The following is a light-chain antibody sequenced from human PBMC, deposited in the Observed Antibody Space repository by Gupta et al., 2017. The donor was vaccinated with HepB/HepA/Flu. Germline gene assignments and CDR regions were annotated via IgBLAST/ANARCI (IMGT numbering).Light chain of an antibody. CDR2: LGS. CDR3: MQALQAPRT. V-gene: IGKV2-28*01. Sequence: ESVLTQSPLSLPVTPGEPASISCRSSQSLLSSNGYNYLDWYLQKPGQSPQVLIYLGSNRASGVPDRFSGSGSGTDFTLKISRVEAEDVGIYYCMQALQAPRTFGQGTKLEIK. CDR1: QSLLSSNGYNY. J-gene: IGKJ2*01.